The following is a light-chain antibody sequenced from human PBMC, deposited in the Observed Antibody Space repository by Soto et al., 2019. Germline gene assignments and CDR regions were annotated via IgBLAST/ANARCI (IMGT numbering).Light chain of an antibody. CDR3: SSYTASTTLFV. CDR1: TSDFSTYNY. J-gene: IGLJ1*01. CDR2: EVT. Sequence: QSALTQPASVSGSPGQSITISCTGTTSDFSTYNYVSWYQQLPGKAPKLLIYEVTNRPSGVSNRFSGSKSGNTASLTISGLHSDDEADYYCSSYTASTTLFVFGTGTKLTVL. V-gene: IGLV2-14*01.